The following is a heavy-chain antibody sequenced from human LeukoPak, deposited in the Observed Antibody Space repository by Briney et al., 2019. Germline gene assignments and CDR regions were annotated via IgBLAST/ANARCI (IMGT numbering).Heavy chain of an antibody. CDR1: GFTFGYYG. CDR3: ARVASARADDY. D-gene: IGHD3-3*01. CDR2: ISSGSGTI. Sequence: PGGSLRLSCAASGFTFGYYGMNWVRQAPGKGLEWISYISSGSGTIYYADSVKGRFSISRDDAKSSLYLQVNSLRVEDTAVYYCARVASARADDYWGQGALVTVSS. V-gene: IGHV3-48*01. J-gene: IGHJ4*02.